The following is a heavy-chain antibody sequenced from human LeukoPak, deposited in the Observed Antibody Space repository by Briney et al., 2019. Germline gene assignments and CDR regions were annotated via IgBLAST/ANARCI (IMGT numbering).Heavy chain of an antibody. CDR3: AKEKKSGGWPIDY. J-gene: IGHJ4*02. V-gene: IGHV3-23*01. D-gene: IGHD2-15*01. CDR2: ISDGGDYT. Sequence: GGSLRLSCAASGFTFGRYSMSWVRQAPGKGLEWVSGISDGGDYTYYADSVKGRFTISRDNSKNTLYLQMNSLRADDTAVYHCAKEKKSGGWPIDYWGQGALVTVSS. CDR1: GFTFGRYS.